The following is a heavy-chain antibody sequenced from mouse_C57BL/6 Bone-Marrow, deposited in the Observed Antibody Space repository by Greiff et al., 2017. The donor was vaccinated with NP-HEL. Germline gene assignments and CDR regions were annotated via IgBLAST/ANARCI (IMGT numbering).Heavy chain of an antibody. D-gene: IGHD2-3*01. Sequence: DVKLVESGGDLVKPGGSLKLSCAASGFTFSSYGMSWVRQTPDKRLEWVATISSGGSYTYYPDSVKGRFTISRDNAKNTLYLQMSSLKSEDTAMYYCARRGWLLWYFDVWGTGTTVTVSS. CDR2: ISSGGSYT. CDR1: GFTFSSYG. J-gene: IGHJ1*03. CDR3: ARRGWLLWYFDV. V-gene: IGHV5-6*02.